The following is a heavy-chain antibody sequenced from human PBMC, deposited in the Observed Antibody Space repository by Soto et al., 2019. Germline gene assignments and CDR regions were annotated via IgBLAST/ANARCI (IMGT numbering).Heavy chain of an antibody. CDR3: AKDLFDIVVVPAAILPLDAFDI. J-gene: IGHJ3*02. CDR2: ISGSGGST. CDR1: GFTFSSYA. Sequence: GGSLRLSCAASGFTFSSYAMSWVRQAPGKGLEWVSAISGSGGSTYYADSVKGRFTISRDNSKNTLYLQMNSLRAEDTAVYYCAKDLFDIVVVPAAILPLDAFDIWGQGTMVTVSS. V-gene: IGHV3-23*01. D-gene: IGHD2-2*01.